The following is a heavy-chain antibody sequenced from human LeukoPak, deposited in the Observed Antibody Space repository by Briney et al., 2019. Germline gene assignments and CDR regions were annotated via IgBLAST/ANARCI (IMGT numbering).Heavy chain of an antibody. Sequence: SETLSLTCTVSGGSISSYYWSWIRQPPGKGLEWIGCIYYSGSTNYNPSLKSRVTISVDTSKNQFSLKLSSVTAADTAVYYCAREPGGTDGGDWFDPWGQGTLVTVSS. D-gene: IGHD1-26*01. CDR3: AREPGGTDGGDWFDP. CDR2: IYYSGST. J-gene: IGHJ5*02. CDR1: GGSISSYY. V-gene: IGHV4-59*01.